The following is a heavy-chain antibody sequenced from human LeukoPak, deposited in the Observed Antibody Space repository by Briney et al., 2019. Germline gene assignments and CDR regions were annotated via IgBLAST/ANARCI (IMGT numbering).Heavy chain of an antibody. D-gene: IGHD7-27*01. CDR1: GGSISSGGYS. Sequence: PSETLSLTCAVSGGSISSGGYSWSWIRQPPGKGLEWIGYIYHSGSTYYNPSLKSRVTISVDRSKNQFSLKLSSVTAADTAVYYCATSELGNAFDIWGQGTMVTVSS. J-gene: IGHJ3*02. CDR3: ATSELGNAFDI. V-gene: IGHV4-30-2*01. CDR2: IYHSGST.